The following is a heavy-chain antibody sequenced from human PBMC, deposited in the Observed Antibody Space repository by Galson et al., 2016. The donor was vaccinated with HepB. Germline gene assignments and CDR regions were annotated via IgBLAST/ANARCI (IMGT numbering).Heavy chain of an antibody. V-gene: IGHV4-30-4*08. D-gene: IGHD3-22*01. Sequence: TLSLTCTVSGGSISSSSYYWGWIRQPPGKGLEWIGYIYYTGTTYYNRSLKSRLTISLDTSKNHFSLKLSSVTAADTAVYYCARDYYDSSGRRLDYWGQGTLVTVSS. CDR1: GGSISSSSYY. CDR3: ARDYYDSSGRRLDY. J-gene: IGHJ4*02. CDR2: IYYTGTT.